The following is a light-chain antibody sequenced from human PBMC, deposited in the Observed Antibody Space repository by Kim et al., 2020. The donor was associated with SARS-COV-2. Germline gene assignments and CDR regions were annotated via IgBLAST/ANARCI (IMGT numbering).Light chain of an antibody. CDR2: DNN. CDR3: GTWDSSLSAV. J-gene: IGLJ3*02. V-gene: IGLV1-51*01. CDR1: SSNIGNNY. Sequence: PGQRVTISCSGSSSNIGNNYVSWYQQLPGTAPKLLIYDNNKRPSGIPDRFSGSKSGTSATLGITGLQTGDEADYYCGTWDSSLSAVFGGGTKLTVL.